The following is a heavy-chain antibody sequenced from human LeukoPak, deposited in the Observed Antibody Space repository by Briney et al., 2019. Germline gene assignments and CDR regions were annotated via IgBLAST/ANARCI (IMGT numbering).Heavy chain of an antibody. CDR3: AMKAVPRPRLHDAFDF. CDR1: GFTFSSYG. D-gene: IGHD5-24*01. Sequence: SGGSLRLSCAASGFTFSSYGMHWVRQAPGRGLEWVAFIRYDGSNKYYADSVKGRFTISRDNFKNTLYLQMNSLRADDTAVYYCAMKAVPRPRLHDAFDFWGQGTVVSVSS. J-gene: IGHJ3*01. V-gene: IGHV3-30*02. CDR2: IRYDGSNK.